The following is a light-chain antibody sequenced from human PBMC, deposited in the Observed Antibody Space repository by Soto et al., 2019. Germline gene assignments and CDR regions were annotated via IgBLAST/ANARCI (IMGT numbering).Light chain of an antibody. J-gene: IGLJ2*01. CDR1: SSDVGGYNY. CDR3: SSYAGSNNVV. Sequence: QSALTQPPSASGSPGQSVTISCTGTSSDVGGYNYVSWYQQHPGKAPKLMIYEVSTRPSGVPDRFSGSKSGNTASLTVYGLQAEDEADYYCSSYAGSNNVVFGGGTKLTVL. V-gene: IGLV2-8*01. CDR2: EVS.